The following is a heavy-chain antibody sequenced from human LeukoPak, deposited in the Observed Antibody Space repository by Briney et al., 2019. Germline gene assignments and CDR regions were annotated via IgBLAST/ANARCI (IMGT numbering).Heavy chain of an antibody. Sequence: QPGRSLRLSCAASGFTFSSYGMHWVRQAPGKGLEWVAVIWYDGSNKYYADSVKGRFTISRDNSKNTLYPQMNSLRAEDTAVYYCARDHSGSYYYFDYWGQGTLVTVSS. CDR2: IWYDGSNK. CDR3: ARDHSGSYYYFDY. D-gene: IGHD1-26*01. CDR1: GFTFSSYG. J-gene: IGHJ4*02. V-gene: IGHV3-33*01.